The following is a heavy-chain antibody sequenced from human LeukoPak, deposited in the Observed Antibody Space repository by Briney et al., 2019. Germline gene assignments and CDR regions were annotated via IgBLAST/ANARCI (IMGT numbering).Heavy chain of an antibody. CDR2: IYYSGST. D-gene: IGHD3-10*01. V-gene: IGHV4-30-4*01. CDR3: ARDSMVRGTKGIDY. Sequence: SQTLSLTCTVSGGSISSGDYYWSWIRQPPGKGLEWIGYIYYSGSTYYNPSLKSRVTISVDTSKNQFSLKLSSVTAADTAVYYCARDSMVRGTKGIDYWGQGTLVTVSS. J-gene: IGHJ4*02. CDR1: GGSISSGDYY.